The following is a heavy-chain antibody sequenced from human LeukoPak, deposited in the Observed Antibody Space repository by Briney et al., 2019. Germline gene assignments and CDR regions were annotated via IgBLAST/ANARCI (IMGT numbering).Heavy chain of an antibody. J-gene: IGHJ6*02. V-gene: IGHV3-23*01. CDR1: GFTFSSYA. D-gene: IGHD3-16*01. Sequence: GGSLRLSCAASGFTFSSYAMSWVRQAPGKGLEGVSAISGSGGSTYYADSVKGRFTISRDNSKNTLYLQMNSLRAEDTAVYYCAKGFGDYYYGMDVWGQGTTVTVSS. CDR2: ISGSGGST. CDR3: AKGFGDYYYGMDV.